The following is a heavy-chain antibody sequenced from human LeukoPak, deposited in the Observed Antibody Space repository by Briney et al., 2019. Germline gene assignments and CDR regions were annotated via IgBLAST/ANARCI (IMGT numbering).Heavy chain of an antibody. D-gene: IGHD3-3*01. CDR3: ARVGYDFWSGPDY. J-gene: IGHJ4*02. V-gene: IGHV4-59*01. CDR1: GGSFSGYY. Sequence: SETLSLTCAVYGGSFSGYYWSWIRQPPGKGLEWIGYIYYSGYTNYNPSLRSRVTISVDTSKNQFSLKLSSVTAADTAVYYCARVGYDFWSGPDYWGQGTLVTVSS. CDR2: IYYSGYT.